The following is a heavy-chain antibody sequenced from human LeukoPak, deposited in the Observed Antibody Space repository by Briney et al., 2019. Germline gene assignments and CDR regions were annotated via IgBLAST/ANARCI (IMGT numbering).Heavy chain of an antibody. CDR3: ARVPDYGHYYFDY. J-gene: IGHJ4*02. V-gene: IGHV4-30-4*01. CDR2: IYYSGST. D-gene: IGHD4-17*01. Sequence: SETLSLTCTVSGGSISSGDYYWSWIRQPPGKGLEWIGYIYYSGSTYYYNPSLKCRVSMSVDTSENQFSLKLNSVTAADTAVYYCARVPDYGHYYFDYWGQGTLVTVSS. CDR1: GGSISSGDYY.